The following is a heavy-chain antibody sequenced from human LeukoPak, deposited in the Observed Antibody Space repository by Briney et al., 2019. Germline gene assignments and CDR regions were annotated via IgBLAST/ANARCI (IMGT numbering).Heavy chain of an antibody. CDR3: ARERIAFGGVIVDY. J-gene: IGHJ4*02. D-gene: IGHD3-16*02. CDR2: INHSGST. V-gene: IGHV4-34*01. CDR1: GGSFSVYY. Sequence: SETLSLTCAVSGGSFSVYYWSWIRRPPGKGLEWIGEINHSGSTNYNPSLKSRVTLSVDTSKNQFSLKLSSVTAADTAVYYCARERIAFGGVIVDYWGQGTLVTVSS.